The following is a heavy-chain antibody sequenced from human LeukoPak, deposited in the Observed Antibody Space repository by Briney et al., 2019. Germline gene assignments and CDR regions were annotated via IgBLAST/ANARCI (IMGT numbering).Heavy chain of an antibody. CDR1: GFTFSSYS. V-gene: IGHV3-21*01. J-gene: IGHJ4*02. Sequence: GGSLRLSCAASGFTFSSYSMNWVRQAPGKGLEWVSSISSSISYIYYADSVKGRFTISRDNAKNSLYLQMNSLRAEDTAVYYCARDRTRGWPYCSSTSCSESDYWGQGTLVTVSS. D-gene: IGHD2-2*01. CDR2: ISSSISYI. CDR3: ARDRTRGWPYCSSTSCSESDY.